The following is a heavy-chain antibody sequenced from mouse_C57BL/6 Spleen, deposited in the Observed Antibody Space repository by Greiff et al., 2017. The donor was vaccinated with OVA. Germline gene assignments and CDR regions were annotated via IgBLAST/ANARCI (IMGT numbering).Heavy chain of an antibody. J-gene: IGHJ3*01. V-gene: IGHV1-81*01. CDR3: ARRGMDYDGAY. D-gene: IGHD2-4*01. CDR1: GYTFTSYG. Sequence: VQLQQSGAELARPGASVKLSCKASGYTFTSYGISWVKQRTGQGLEWIGEIYPRSGNTYYNEKFKGKATLTADKSSSTAYMELRSLTSEDSAVYFCARRGMDYDGAYWGQGTLVTVSA. CDR2: IYPRSGNT.